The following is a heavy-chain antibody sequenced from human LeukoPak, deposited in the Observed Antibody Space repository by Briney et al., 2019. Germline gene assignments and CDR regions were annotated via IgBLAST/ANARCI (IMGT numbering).Heavy chain of an antibody. CDR1: GFTYSSYS. Sequence: GGSLRLSCAASGFTYSSYSMHCVRQAPGKGLEGVSSISSSSSYMYYADSVKGRFTISRDNAKNSLYLQMNSLRAEDTAVYYCARHWGYYYMDVWGKGTTVTVSS. D-gene: IGHD7-27*01. CDR2: ISSSSSYM. V-gene: IGHV3-21*01. J-gene: IGHJ6*03. CDR3: ARHWGYYYMDV.